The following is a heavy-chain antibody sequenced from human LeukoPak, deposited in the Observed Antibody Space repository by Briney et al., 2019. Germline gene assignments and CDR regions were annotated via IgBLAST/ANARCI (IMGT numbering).Heavy chain of an antibody. CDR2: ISSSGSTI. D-gene: IGHD2-2*01. V-gene: IGHV3-48*03. CDR1: GFTFSSYE. J-gene: IGHJ4*02. Sequence: PGGSLRLSCAASGFTFSSYEMNWVRQAPGKGLEWVSYISSSGSTIYYADSVKGRFTISRDNAKNSLYLQINSLTAEDTAVYYCAGFSRQLTFFDYWGQGTLVTVSS. CDR3: AGFSRQLTFFDY.